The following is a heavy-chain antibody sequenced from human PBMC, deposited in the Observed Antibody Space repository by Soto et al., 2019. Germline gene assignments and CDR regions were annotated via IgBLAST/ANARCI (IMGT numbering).Heavy chain of an antibody. V-gene: IGHV4-34*01. Sequence: QLQLQQWGAGLLKPSETLSLTCDVYGGSFTTYYWSWIRQSPGKGLEWIGEIDYSGASNYNPSLKSRVTISIDKSTNQFSLKLTSMTAADTAVYYCARVRARFSRSAFDVWGQGTMVAVSS. D-gene: IGHD3-10*01. CDR1: GGSFTTYY. CDR3: ARVRARFSRSAFDV. CDR2: IDYSGAS. J-gene: IGHJ3*01.